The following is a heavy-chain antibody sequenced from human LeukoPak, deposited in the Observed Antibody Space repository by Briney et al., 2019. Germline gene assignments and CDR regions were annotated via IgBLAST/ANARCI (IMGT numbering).Heavy chain of an antibody. J-gene: IGHJ4*02. CDR1: GGSISSYY. CDR3: ARDHESHSFDY. Sequence: PSETLSLTCTVSGGSISSYYWSWIRQPPGKGLEWIGYIYYSGSTNYNPSLKSRVTMSVDTSKNQFSLKLSSVTAADTAVYYCARDHESHSFDYWGQGTLVTVSS. V-gene: IGHV4-59*01. CDR2: IYYSGST.